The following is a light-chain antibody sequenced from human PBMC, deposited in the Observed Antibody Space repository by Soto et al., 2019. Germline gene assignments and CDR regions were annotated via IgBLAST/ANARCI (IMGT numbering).Light chain of an antibody. J-gene: IGLJ2*01. CDR1: DIGSKS. CDR2: DVR. CDR3: QVWDSSSDHSVV. Sequence: SYELTQPPSVSVAPGQTARITCGGNDIGSKSVHWYQQKPGQAPELVVYDVRDRPSGIPERFSSSNSGNTATLTISRVEDGDEAAYYCQVWDSSSDHSVVFGGGTKLTVL. V-gene: IGLV3-21*02.